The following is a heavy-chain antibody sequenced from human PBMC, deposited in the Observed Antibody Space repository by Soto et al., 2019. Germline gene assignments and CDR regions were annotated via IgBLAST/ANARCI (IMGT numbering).Heavy chain of an antibody. Sequence: SETLSLTCAVSGGYIRSGGYSWSWIRQPPGKGLEWIGYIYHSGSTYYNPSLKSRVTISVDRSKNQFSLKLNSMTAADTAVYYCARVPTPWGQGTLVTVS. CDR3: ARVPTP. CDR2: IYHSGST. J-gene: IGHJ5*02. CDR1: GGYIRSGGYS. V-gene: IGHV4-30-2*01.